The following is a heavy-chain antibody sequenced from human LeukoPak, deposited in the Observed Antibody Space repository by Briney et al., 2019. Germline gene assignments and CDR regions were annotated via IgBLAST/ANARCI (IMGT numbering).Heavy chain of an antibody. CDR1: GGSIGNYY. Sequence: SETLSLTRTVSGGSIGNYYWNWIRQPAGKGLEWIGRISTSGTTNYHPSLKSRVTLSLDTSKNQFSLNLRSVTAADTAIYFCARRHPYYYGSGTYSREDWGQGTLVTVSS. CDR3: ARRHPYYYGSGTYSRED. D-gene: IGHD3-10*01. J-gene: IGHJ4*02. CDR2: ISTSGTT. V-gene: IGHV4-4*07.